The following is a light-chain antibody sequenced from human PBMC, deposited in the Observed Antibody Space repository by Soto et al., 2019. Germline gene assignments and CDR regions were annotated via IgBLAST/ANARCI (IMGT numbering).Light chain of an antibody. CDR1: HSLLHSNGYNY. CDR3: MQALQTAWT. Sequence: DIVMTQSPLSLPVTPGEPASISCRSSHSLLHSNGYNYLDWYLQKPGQSPQVLIYLGSNRASGVPDRFSGSGSGPDFTRKISRVEAEDVGVYYCMQALQTAWTFGQGTKVDIK. V-gene: IGKV2-28*01. CDR2: LGS. J-gene: IGKJ1*01.